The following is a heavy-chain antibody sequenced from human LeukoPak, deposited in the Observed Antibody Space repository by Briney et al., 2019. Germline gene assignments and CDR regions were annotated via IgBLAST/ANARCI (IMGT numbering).Heavy chain of an antibody. CDR3: ARGGILYGSGDDY. V-gene: IGHV1-8*01. J-gene: IGHJ4*02. CDR1: GYTFTSNY. Sequence: ASVKVSCKTSGYTFTSNYINWVRQAAGQGLEWMGWMSPNSGNTDYAQKFQGRVTMTRNTSINTAYMELSSLTSEDSAVYYCARGGILYGSGDDYWGQGTLLTVSS. CDR2: MSPNSGNT. D-gene: IGHD2-8*01.